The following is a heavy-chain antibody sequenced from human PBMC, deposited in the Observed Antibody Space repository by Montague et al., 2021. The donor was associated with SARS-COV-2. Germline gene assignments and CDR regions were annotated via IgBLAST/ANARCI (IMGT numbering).Heavy chain of an antibody. CDR2: SSGSDGGT. J-gene: IGHJ6*02. Sequence: SLRLSCAASGFTFSNSSMNWVRQAPGKGLEWVSGSSGSDGGTHYADSVKGRFTISRDNSKNVLYLQMNSLRAEDTALYYCAKDSYYYGLGYGMDVWGQGTRVTVPS. CDR3: AKDSYYYGLGYGMDV. D-gene: IGHD3-10*01. V-gene: IGHV3-23*01. CDR1: GFTFSNSS.